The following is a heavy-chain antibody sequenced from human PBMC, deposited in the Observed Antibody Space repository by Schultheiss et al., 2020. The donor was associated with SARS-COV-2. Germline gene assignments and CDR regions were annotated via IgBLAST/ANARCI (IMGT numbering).Heavy chain of an antibody. V-gene: IGHV5-51*01. CDR2: IYPGDSDT. J-gene: IGHJ3*02. CDR1: YW. CDR3: ARQGIAVAGGAFDI. D-gene: IGHD6-19*01. Sequence: YWSWIRQHPGKGLEWIGYIYPGDSDTRYSPSFQGQVTISADKSISTAYLQWSSLKASDTAMYYCARQGIAVAGGAFDIWGQGTMVTVSS.